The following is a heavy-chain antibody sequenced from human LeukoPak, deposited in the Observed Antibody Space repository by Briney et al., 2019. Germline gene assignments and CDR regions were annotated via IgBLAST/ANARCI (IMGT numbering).Heavy chain of an antibody. CDR3: ATNARDGYKGLDY. D-gene: IGHD5-24*01. Sequence: GGSLRLSCAASGFTFSSYGMHWVRQAPGKGLEWVSYISGSSGTIYYADSVKGRFTISRDNAKNSLYLQMNSLRGEDTAVYYCATNARDGYKGLDYWGQGTLVTVSS. J-gene: IGHJ4*02. CDR2: ISGSSGTI. V-gene: IGHV3-48*04. CDR1: GFTFSSYG.